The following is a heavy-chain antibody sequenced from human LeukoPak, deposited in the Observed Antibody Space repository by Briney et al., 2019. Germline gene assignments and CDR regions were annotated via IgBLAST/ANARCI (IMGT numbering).Heavy chain of an antibody. CDR1: GSTFDDYG. CDR3: ARYSSGWYFHYYYYMDV. J-gene: IGHJ6*03. Sequence: GGSLRLSCAASGSTFDDYGMSWVRQAPGKGLEWVSGINWNGGSTGYADSVKGRFTISRDNAKNSLYLQMNSLRAEDTALYYCARYSSGWYFHYYYYMDVWGKGTTVTVSS. V-gene: IGHV3-20*04. CDR2: INWNGGST. D-gene: IGHD6-19*01.